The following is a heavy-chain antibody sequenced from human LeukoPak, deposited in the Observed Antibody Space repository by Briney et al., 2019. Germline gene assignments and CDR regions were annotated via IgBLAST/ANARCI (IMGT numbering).Heavy chain of an antibody. J-gene: IGHJ3*02. CDR3: AKDLYDPFPLDAFDI. CDR2: TSPSGGTI. D-gene: IGHD3-22*01. CDR1: GFTFSDYY. V-gene: IGHV3-11*01. Sequence: GGSLRLSCAASGFTFSDYYMSWIRQAPETGLEWLSYTSPSGGTIYYTDSVKGRFTMSRDNAQNALYLEMNSLRAEDTAVYYCAKDLYDPFPLDAFDIWGQGTMVTVSS.